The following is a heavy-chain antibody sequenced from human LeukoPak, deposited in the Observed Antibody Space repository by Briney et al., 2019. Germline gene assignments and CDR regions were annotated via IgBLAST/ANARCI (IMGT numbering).Heavy chain of an antibody. CDR2: ISYDGSNK. J-gene: IGHJ4*02. V-gene: IGHV3-30*03. CDR3: ARSSDPYDYIWGTYSSEVGYFDY. D-gene: IGHD3-16*01. Sequence: GRSLRLSCAASGFTFSSYGMHWVRQAPGKGLEWVAVISYDGSNKYYADSVKGRFTISRDNSKNTLYLQMNSLRAEDTAVYYCARSSDPYDYIWGTYSSEVGYFDYWGQGTLVTVSS. CDR1: GFTFSSYG.